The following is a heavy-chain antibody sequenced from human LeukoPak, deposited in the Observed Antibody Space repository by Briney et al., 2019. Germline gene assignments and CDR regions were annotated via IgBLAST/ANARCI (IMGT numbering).Heavy chain of an antibody. CDR1: GFTFSSYA. V-gene: IGHV3-23*01. Sequence: GGSLRLSCAASGFTFSSYAMSWVRQAPGKGLEWVSAISGSDGSTYYADSVKGRFTISRDNSKNTLYLQMNSLRAEDTAVYYCAKGSIAAAAPYYFDYWGQGTLVTVSS. J-gene: IGHJ4*02. D-gene: IGHD6-13*01. CDR2: ISGSDGST. CDR3: AKGSIAAAAPYYFDY.